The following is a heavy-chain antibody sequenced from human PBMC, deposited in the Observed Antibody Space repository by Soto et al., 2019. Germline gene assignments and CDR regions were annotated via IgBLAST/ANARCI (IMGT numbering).Heavy chain of an antibody. CDR3: ARVDSGHYYYFDY. Sequence: PSETLSLTCAVSGVSISNYYWSWIRQSPGKGLEWIGYIYYSGSANYNPSLNSRVTISVDTSKNQFSLKLSSVTAADTAVYYCARVDSGHYYYFDYWGQGTLVTVSS. D-gene: IGHD1-26*01. V-gene: IGHV4-59*01. CDR1: GVSISNYY. J-gene: IGHJ4*02. CDR2: IYYSGSA.